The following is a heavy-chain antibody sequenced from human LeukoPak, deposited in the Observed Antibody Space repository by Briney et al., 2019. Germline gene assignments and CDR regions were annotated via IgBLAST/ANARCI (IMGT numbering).Heavy chain of an antibody. D-gene: IGHD6-13*01. J-gene: IGHJ6*03. CDR1: GGSISSYY. CDR3: ARARMAAAGTNWVYYYYMDV. V-gene: IGHV4-59*12. CDR2: IYYSGST. Sequence: PSETLSLTCTVSGGSISSYYWSWIRQPPGKGLEWIGYIYYSGSTNYNPSLKSRVTISVDTSKNQFSLKLSSVTAADTAVYYCARARMAAAGTNWVYYYYMDVWGKGTTVTVSS.